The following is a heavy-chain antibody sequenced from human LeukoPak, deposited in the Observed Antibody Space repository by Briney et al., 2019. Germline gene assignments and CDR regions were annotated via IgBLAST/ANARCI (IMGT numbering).Heavy chain of an antibody. J-gene: IGHJ5*02. V-gene: IGHV4-61*01. CDR3: ASPRSYYDSSGYYIS. D-gene: IGHD3-22*01. CDR2: IYYSGST. CDR1: GGSVSSGSYY. Sequence: PSETLSLTCTVFGGSVSSGSYYWSWIRQPPGKGLEWIGYIYYSGSTNYNPSLKSRVTISVDTSKNQFSLKLSSVTAADTAVYYCASPRSYYDSSGYYISWGQGTLVTVSS.